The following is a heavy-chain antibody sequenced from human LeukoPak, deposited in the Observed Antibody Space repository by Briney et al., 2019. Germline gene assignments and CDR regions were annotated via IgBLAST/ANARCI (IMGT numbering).Heavy chain of an antibody. V-gene: IGHV3-23*01. Sequence: QPGGSLRLSCAASGVTLRNYAMTWIRQAPGKGLQWVSVISGDGESTYYADSVRGRFTIFGDNSKNTMYLRMNNLRAEDTAIYYCAKDRDCSSTGCYVFANWGQGTLVTVSS. CDR2: ISGDGEST. J-gene: IGHJ4*02. CDR1: GVTLRNYA. CDR3: AKDRDCSSTGCYVFAN. D-gene: IGHD2-2*01.